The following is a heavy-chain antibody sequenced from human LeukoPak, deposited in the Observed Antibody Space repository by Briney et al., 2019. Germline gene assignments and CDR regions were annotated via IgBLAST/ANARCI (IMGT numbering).Heavy chain of an antibody. Sequence: TGGSLRLSCAASGFTFSSYGMHWVRQAPGKGLEWVAVISYDGSNKYYADSVKGRFTISRDNSKNTLYLQMNSLRAEDTAVYYCAKDLGSSGFPDYWGQGTLVTVSS. CDR3: AKDLGSSGFPDY. CDR2: ISYDGSNK. V-gene: IGHV3-30*18. D-gene: IGHD6-19*01. J-gene: IGHJ4*02. CDR1: GFTFSSYG.